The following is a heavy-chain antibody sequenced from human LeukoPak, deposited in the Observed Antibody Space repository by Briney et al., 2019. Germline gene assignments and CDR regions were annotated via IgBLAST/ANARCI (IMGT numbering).Heavy chain of an antibody. J-gene: IGHJ4*02. CDR3: ARGGGDIVVVPAAIGLEY. CDR2: ISSTSSTI. CDR1: GFTFTNYW. D-gene: IGHD2-2*02. V-gene: IGHV3-48*02. Sequence: GGSLRLSCVASGFTFTNYWMNWVRQAPGKGLEWVSYISSTSSTIYYGDSVKGRFTISRDNAKNSLHLQMNSLRDEDTAVYYCARGGGDIVVVPAAIGLEYWGQGILVTVSS.